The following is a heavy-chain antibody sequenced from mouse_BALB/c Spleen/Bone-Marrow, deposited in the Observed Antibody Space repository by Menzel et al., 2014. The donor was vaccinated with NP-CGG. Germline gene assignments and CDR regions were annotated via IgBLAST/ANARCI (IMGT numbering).Heavy chain of an antibody. D-gene: IGHD2-3*01. J-gene: IGHJ2*01. CDR2: INPGSGGT. Sequence: VQGVESGAELVRPGTSVKVSCKASGYAFTDYLMEWLKQRPGQGLEWIGVINPGSGGTNYNEKFKDKATLTADKSSSTAYMQLSSLTSDDSAVYFCARYDGYFDYWGQGTILTVSS. CDR1: GYAFTDYL. V-gene: IGHV1-54*01. CDR3: ARYDGYFDY.